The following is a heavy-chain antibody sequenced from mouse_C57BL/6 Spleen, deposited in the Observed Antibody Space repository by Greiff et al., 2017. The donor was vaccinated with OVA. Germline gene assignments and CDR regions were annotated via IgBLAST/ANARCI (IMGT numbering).Heavy chain of an antibody. V-gene: IGHV1-66*01. Sequence: VQLQQSGPELVKPGASVKISCKASGYSFTSYYIHWVKQRPGQGLEWIGWIYPGSGNTKYNEKFKGKATLTADTSSSTAYMQLSSLTSEDSAVYYCARVLTSYAMDYWGQGTSVTVSS. CDR2: IYPGSGNT. D-gene: IGHD4-1*01. J-gene: IGHJ4*01. CDR1: GYSFTSYY. CDR3: ARVLTSYAMDY.